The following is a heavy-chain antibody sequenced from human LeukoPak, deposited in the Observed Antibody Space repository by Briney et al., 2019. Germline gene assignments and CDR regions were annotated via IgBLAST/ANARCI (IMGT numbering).Heavy chain of an antibody. CDR3: ARDRFLDTAMVTGTPGIPPDY. D-gene: IGHD5-18*01. CDR1: GFTFSSYG. Sequence: GGSLRLSCAASGFTFSSYGMHWVRQAPGKGLEWVAVIWYDGSNKYYADSVKGRFTISRDNSKNTLYLQMNSLRAEDTAVYYCARDRFLDTAMVTGTPGIPPDYWGQETLVTVSS. V-gene: IGHV3-33*01. J-gene: IGHJ4*02. CDR2: IWYDGSNK.